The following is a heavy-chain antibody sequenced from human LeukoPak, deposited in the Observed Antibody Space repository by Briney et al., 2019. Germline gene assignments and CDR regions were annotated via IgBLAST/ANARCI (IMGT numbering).Heavy chain of an antibody. CDR3: ARDLGQDY. Sequence: GGSLRLSCAVSGFTFSTYSMNWVRQAPGKGLEWVSYISSNNFTVYYADSVKGRFTISRDNAKNSLYLQMNSLRAEDTAVYYCARDLGQDYWGQGTLVTVSS. J-gene: IGHJ4*02. CDR1: GFTFSTYS. V-gene: IGHV3-48*01. CDR2: ISSNNFTV.